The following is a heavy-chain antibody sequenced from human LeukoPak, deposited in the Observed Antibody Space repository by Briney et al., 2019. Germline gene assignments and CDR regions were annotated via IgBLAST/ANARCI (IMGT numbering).Heavy chain of an antibody. CDR2: IIPIFGTA. J-gene: IGHJ4*02. D-gene: IGHD5-18*01. CDR1: GGTFSSYA. Sequence: GASVKVSCKASGGTFSSYAISWVRQAPGQGLEWMGGIIPIFGTANYAQKFQGRVTITADESTSTAYMELRSLRSDDTAVYYCARGVDTAMATNKYYFDYWGQGTLVTVSS. CDR3: ARGVDTAMATNKYYFDY. V-gene: IGHV1-69*13.